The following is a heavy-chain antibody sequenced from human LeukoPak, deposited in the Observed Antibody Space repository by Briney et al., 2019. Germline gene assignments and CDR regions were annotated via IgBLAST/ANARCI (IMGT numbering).Heavy chain of an antibody. CDR3: ASGLGYYDSSGYSNAFDI. Sequence: ASVKVSCKASGYTFTSYGISWVRQAPGQGLEWMGWISAYNGNTNYAQKLQGRVTMTTDTSTSTAYMELRSLRSDDTAVYYCASGLGYYDSSGYSNAFDIWGQGTMVTVSS. CDR2: ISAYNGNT. D-gene: IGHD3-22*01. CDR1: GYTFTSYG. V-gene: IGHV1-18*01. J-gene: IGHJ3*02.